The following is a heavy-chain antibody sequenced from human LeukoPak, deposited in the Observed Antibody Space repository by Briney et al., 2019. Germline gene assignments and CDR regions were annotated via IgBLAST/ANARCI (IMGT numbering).Heavy chain of an antibody. CDR1: GFTFGNHR. CDR3: ARDWGIAGRLWYFDL. CDR2: IKQDGGET. J-gene: IGHJ2*01. Sequence: GGSLRLSCVASGFTFGNHRMSWVRQAPGKGLEWVADIKQDGGETYYADFVRGRFTISRDNGKNSLYLQMNSLRAEDTAVYYCARDWGIAGRLWYFDLWGRGTLVTVSS. V-gene: IGHV3-7*01. D-gene: IGHD6-6*01.